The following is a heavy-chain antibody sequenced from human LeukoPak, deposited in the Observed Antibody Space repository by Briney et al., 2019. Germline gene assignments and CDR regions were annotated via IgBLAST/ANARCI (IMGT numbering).Heavy chain of an antibody. Sequence: QTLSLTCAISGDSVSSYSAAWNWIRQSPSRGLEWLGRTYYRSKWYNDYAVSVKSRMTINPDTSKNQFSLQLNSVTPEDTAVYYCAGSDTGGRGLVFYFHYWGQGSLVTVSS. CDR3: AGSDTGGRGLVFYFHY. D-gene: IGHD2-8*02. CDR2: TYYRSKWYN. CDR1: GDSVSSYSAA. J-gene: IGHJ4*02. V-gene: IGHV6-1*01.